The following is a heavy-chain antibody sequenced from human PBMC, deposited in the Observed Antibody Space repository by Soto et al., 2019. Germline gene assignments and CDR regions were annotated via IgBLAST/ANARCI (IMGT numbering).Heavy chain of an antibody. J-gene: IGHJ4*02. Sequence: QVQLVQSGAEVKKPGSSVKVSCKASGGIFSTYAISWLRQAPGQGLEWMGGIITIFGTPNYAQRFQGRVTITADESTSPAYMELSRLRSEDTAVYYCARDRDDYGSGNYYNRIDFWGQGTLVTVSS. CDR2: IITIFGTP. D-gene: IGHD3-10*01. V-gene: IGHV1-69*01. CDR3: ARDRDDYGSGNYYNRIDF. CDR1: GGIFSTYA.